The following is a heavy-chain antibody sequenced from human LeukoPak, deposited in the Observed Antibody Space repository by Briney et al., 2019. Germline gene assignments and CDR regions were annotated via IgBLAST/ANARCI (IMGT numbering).Heavy chain of an antibody. CDR2: ISGSGGRT. CDR3: ANTKEGNYDTSD. J-gene: IGHJ4*02. Sequence: GGSLRLSCAASGFTFSSYAMSWVRQAPGQGLEWVSGISGSGGRTSYADSVKGRFTISRDNSEKTLYLQMNNLRAEDTAVYYCANTKEGNYDTSDWGQGTLVTVSS. V-gene: IGHV3-23*01. D-gene: IGHD3-9*01. CDR1: GFTFSSYA.